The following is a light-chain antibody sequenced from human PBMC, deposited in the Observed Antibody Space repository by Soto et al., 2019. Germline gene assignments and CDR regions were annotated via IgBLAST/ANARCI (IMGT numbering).Light chain of an antibody. CDR3: SSYTTIGTWV. CDR2: EVN. Sequence: QSALTQPASVSGSPGQSITISCTGTSSDVGDRNYVSWYQQHPSKAPKLIIYEVNNRPSGISNRFSGSKSGNTASLTISGLQPEDEADYHCSSYTTIGTWVFGGGTKLTVL. CDR1: SSDVGDRNY. V-gene: IGLV2-14*03. J-gene: IGLJ3*02.